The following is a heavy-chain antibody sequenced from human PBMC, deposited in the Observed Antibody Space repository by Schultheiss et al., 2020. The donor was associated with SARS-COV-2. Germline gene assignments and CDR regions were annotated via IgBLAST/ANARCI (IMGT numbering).Heavy chain of an antibody. Sequence: GGSLRLSCAASGFTFSSYAMSWVRQAPGKGLEWVAVISYDGSNKYYADSVKGRFTISRDNSKNTLYLQMNSLRAEDTAVYYCAKEVARVRTVLYGMDVWGQGTTVTVSS. CDR1: GFTFSSYA. CDR3: AKEVARVRTVLYGMDV. J-gene: IGHJ6*02. D-gene: IGHD2/OR15-2a*01. V-gene: IGHV3-30*18. CDR2: ISYDGSNK.